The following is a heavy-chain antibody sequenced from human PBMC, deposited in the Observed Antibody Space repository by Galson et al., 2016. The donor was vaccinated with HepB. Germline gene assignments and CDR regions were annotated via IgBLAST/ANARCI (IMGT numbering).Heavy chain of an antibody. CDR3: ATNIDIRAAGTLFDY. D-gene: IGHD3-16*02. V-gene: IGHV3-15*01. CDR2: IKTRSFGGTK. CDR1: GFPFRDAW. Sequence: LRLSCAASGFPFRDAWMSWVRQAPGKGLEWVGRIKTRSFGGTKEYSSPVRGRLTISRDDSTNTLFLQINSLQTEDTAIYYCATNIDIRAAGTLFDYWGQGTLVTVSS. J-gene: IGHJ4*02.